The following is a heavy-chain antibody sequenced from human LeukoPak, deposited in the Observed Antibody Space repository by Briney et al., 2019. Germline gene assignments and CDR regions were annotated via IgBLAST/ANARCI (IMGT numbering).Heavy chain of an antibody. CDR2: IYTSGST. Sequence: SQTLSLTCTVSGGSISSYYWSWIRQPAGKGLEWIGRIYTSGSTNYNPSLKSRVTMSVDTSKNQFSLKLSSVTAADTAVYYCARGEWFGELSLNWFDPWGQGTLVTVSS. J-gene: IGHJ5*02. CDR1: GGSISSYY. D-gene: IGHD3-10*01. V-gene: IGHV4-4*07. CDR3: ARGEWFGELSLNWFDP.